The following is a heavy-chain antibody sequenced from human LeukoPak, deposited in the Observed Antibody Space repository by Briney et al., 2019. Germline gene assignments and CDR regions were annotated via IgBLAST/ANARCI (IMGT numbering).Heavy chain of an antibody. CDR3: ARGGYGHNMDV. J-gene: IGHJ6*03. CDR1: GFMFSNYY. D-gene: IGHD3-10*01. Sequence: PGGSLRLSCVGSGFMFSNYYMYWVRQAPGKGLVWVSRIKNAGIDTIYADSVKGRFTVSRDNDKNTVYLQMSSLRAEDTAVYYCARGGYGHNMDVWGEGTTVTVSS. CDR2: IKNAGIDT. V-gene: IGHV3-74*01.